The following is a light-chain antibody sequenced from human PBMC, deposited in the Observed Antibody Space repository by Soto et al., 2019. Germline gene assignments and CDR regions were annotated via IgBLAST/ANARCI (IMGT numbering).Light chain of an antibody. V-gene: IGLV2-8*01. CDR2: DVS. J-gene: IGLJ2*01. CDR1: SSDVGGYNC. CDR3: SSYAGSNSPVV. Sequence: QSALTQPPSASGSPGQSVTISCTGTSSDVGGYNCVSWYQQHPGKAPKLMIYDVSKRPSWVSDRFSGSKSGNTASLTVSGLQAEDEADHYCSSYAGSNSPVVFGGGTQLTVL.